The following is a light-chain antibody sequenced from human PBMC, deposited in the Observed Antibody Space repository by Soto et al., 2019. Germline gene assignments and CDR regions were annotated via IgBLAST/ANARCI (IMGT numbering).Light chain of an antibody. V-gene: IGKV3-20*01. CDR3: QQYTGPPTT. CDR2: GAS. Sequence: EIFLTRAPSPPSLSPRERATPSWKASQSVSNNYLAWYQQKPGQAPRLLIYGASTRAAGIPDRFSGSGSGTDFTLTITRLEPEDSAVYLCQQYTGPPTTFGQGTRLEIK. J-gene: IGKJ5*01. CDR1: QSVSNNY.